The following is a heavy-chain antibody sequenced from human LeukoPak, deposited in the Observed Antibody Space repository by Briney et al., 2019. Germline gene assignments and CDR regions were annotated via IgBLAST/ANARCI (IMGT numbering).Heavy chain of an antibody. J-gene: IGHJ4*02. V-gene: IGHV3-30-3*01. CDR1: GITFSSYA. CDR3: ARDARYYDILTGYPLFDY. D-gene: IGHD3-9*01. CDR2: ISYDGGNK. Sequence: GGSLRLSCAASGITFSSYAMHWVRQAPGKGLEWVAVISYDGGNKYYADSVKGRFTISRDNSKNTLYLQMNSLRAEDTAVYFCARDARYYDILTGYPLFDYWGQGTLVTVSS.